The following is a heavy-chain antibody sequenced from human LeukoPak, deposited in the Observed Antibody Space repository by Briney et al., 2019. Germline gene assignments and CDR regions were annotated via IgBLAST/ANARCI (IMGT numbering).Heavy chain of an antibody. CDR2: IYPGDSET. CDR3: AREVGRKIREFDY. CDR1: GYSFTYYG. D-gene: IGHD1-26*01. V-gene: IGHV5-51*01. J-gene: IGHJ4*02. Sequence: GESLKISCKGSGYSFTYYGIGWMRQMPGKGLEWMGIIYPGDSETRYSPSFQGQVTISVDKSISAAYLQWSSLRASDTAMYYCAREVGRKIREFDYWGQGTLVTVSS.